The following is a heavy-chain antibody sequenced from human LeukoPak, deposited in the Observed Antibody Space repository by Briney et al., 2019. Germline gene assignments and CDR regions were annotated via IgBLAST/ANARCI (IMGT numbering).Heavy chain of an antibody. CDR3: ASCSGGSCYSGYYYYYMDV. CDR1: GYTLTELS. J-gene: IGHJ6*03. V-gene: IGHV1-24*01. Sequence: ASVKVSCKVSGYTLTELSMHWVRQAPGKGLEWMGGFDPEDGETIYAQKFQGRVTMTEDTSTDTAYMELSSLRSEDTAVYYCASCSGGSCYSGYYYYYMDVWGKGTTVTVSS. CDR2: FDPEDGET. D-gene: IGHD2-15*01.